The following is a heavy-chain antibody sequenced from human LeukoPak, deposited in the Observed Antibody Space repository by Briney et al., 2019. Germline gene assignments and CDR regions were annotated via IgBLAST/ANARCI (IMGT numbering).Heavy chain of an antibody. CDR1: GFTFSNAW. J-gene: IGHJ4*02. CDR3: STDYYDSSGYHDY. Sequence: GGSLRLSCAASGFTFSNAWMSWVRQAPGKGLEWVGRIKSKTDGGTTYYAAPVKGRVTISRDDSKNTLYLQMNSLKTEDTAVYYCSTDYYDSSGYHDYWGQGTLVTVSS. V-gene: IGHV3-15*01. CDR2: IKSKTDGGTT. D-gene: IGHD3-22*01.